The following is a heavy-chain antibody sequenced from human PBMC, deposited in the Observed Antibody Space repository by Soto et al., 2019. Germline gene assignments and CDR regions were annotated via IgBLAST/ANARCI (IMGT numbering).Heavy chain of an antibody. CDR2: ISGSGGST. CDR3: AKDHFGSGSQYYYYGMDV. J-gene: IGHJ6*02. D-gene: IGHD1-26*01. V-gene: IGHV3-23*01. Sequence: GESLKISCAASGFTFSSYAMSWVRQAPGKGLEWVSAISGSGGSTYYADSVKGRFTISRDNSKNTLYLQMNSLRAEDTAVYYCAKDHFGSGSQYYYYGMDVWGQGTTVTVSS. CDR1: GFTFSSYA.